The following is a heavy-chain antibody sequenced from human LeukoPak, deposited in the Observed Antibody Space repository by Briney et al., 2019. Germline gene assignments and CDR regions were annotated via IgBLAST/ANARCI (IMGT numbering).Heavy chain of an antibody. CDR2: IYTSGST. J-gene: IGHJ4*02. CDR1: GGSISSYY. D-gene: IGHD3-22*01. Sequence: KPSETLSLTCTVSGGSISSYYWSWIRQPAGKGLEWIGRIYTSGSTNYNPSLKSRVTMSVDTSKNQFSLKLSSVTAADTAVYYCARGSRDSSGYYLPLDYWGQGTLVTVSS. CDR3: ARGSRDSSGYYLPLDY. V-gene: IGHV4-4*07.